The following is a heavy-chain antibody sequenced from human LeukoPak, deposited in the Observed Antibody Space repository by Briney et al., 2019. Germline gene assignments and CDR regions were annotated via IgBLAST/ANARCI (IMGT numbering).Heavy chain of an antibody. J-gene: IGHJ5*02. V-gene: IGHV1-2*02. CDR2: INPNSGGT. D-gene: IGHD3-10*01. Sequence: ASVKVSCKASGYTFTVYYMHWVRQAPGQGLEWMGWINPNSGGTNYAQKFQGRVTMTRDTSISTAYMELSRLRSDDTAVYYCARDRITMVRGVIPRYWFDPWGQGTLVTVSS. CDR3: ARDRITMVRGVIPRYWFDP. CDR1: GYTFTVYY.